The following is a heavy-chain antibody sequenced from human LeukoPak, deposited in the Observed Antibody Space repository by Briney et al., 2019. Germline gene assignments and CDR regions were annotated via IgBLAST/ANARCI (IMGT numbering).Heavy chain of an antibody. V-gene: IGHV3-64D*09. Sequence: GGSLRLSCSASGFTFSSYAMHWVRQAPGKGLEYVSAISSNGGSTYYADSVKGRFTISRDNSKNTLYLQMSSLRAEDTAVYYCAKDLAEMATIIDYWGQGTLVTVYS. CDR3: AKDLAEMATIIDY. CDR2: ISSNGGST. D-gene: IGHD5-24*01. J-gene: IGHJ4*02. CDR1: GFTFSSYA.